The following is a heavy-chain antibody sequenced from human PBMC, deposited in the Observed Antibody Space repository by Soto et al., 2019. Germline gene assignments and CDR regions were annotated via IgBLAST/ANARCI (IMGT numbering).Heavy chain of an antibody. CDR3: AKGAMRSFYALDV. Sequence: CLRLSCAASGFTFSSYAMTWVRQAPGKGPEWVSGISFSGGATYYADSVKGRFTISRDNSKTTLYLQMNSLRAEDTAVYYCAKGAMRSFYALDVWGQGTTVTVSS. J-gene: IGHJ6*02. D-gene: IGHD2-2*01. V-gene: IGHV3-23*01. CDR2: ISFSGGAT. CDR1: GFTFSSYA.